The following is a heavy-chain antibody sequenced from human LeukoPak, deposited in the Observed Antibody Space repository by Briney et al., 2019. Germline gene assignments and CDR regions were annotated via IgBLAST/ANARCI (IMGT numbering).Heavy chain of an antibody. CDR2: IYYSGST. J-gene: IGHJ5*02. CDR1: GGSISSYY. Sequence: PSETLSLTCTVSGGSISSYYWSWIRQPPGKGLEWIGYIYYSGSTNYNPSLKSRVTISVDTSKNQFSLKLSSVTAADTAVYYCARDLGYSGSYNWFDPWGQGTLVTISS. CDR3: ARDLGYSGSYNWFDP. D-gene: IGHD1-26*01. V-gene: IGHV4-59*12.